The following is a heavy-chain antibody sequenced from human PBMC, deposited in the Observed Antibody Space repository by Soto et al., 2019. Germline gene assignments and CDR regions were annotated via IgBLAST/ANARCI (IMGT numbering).Heavy chain of an antibody. D-gene: IGHD3-22*01. CDR2: IYHSGST. J-gene: IGHJ4*02. CDR3: AVSGYSLIYYFDY. CDR1: GGSISSGGYS. V-gene: IGHV4-30-2*01. Sequence: SETLSLTCAVSGGSISSGGYSWSWIRQPPGKGLGWIGYIYHSGSTYYNPSLKSRVTISVDRSKNQFSLKLSSVTAADTAVYYCAVSGYSLIYYFDYWGQGTLVTVSS.